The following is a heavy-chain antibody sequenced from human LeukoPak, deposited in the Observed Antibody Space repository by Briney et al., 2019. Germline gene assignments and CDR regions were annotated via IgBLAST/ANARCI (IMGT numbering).Heavy chain of an antibody. V-gene: IGHV4-39*01. Sequence: SETLSLTCTVSGGSIRSSSYYWGWIRQPPGKGLEWIGSIYYSGSTYYNPSLKSRVTISVDTSMKQFSLKLTSVTAADTAVYYCARHRTIYYDNSGYWVWGQGTLVTVSS. J-gene: IGHJ4*02. CDR3: ARHRTIYYDNSGYWV. CDR2: IYYSGST. D-gene: IGHD3-22*01. CDR1: GGSIRSSSYY.